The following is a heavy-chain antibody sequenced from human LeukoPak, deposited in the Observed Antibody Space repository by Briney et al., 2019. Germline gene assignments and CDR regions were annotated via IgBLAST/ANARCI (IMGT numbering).Heavy chain of an antibody. V-gene: IGHV1-2*02. CDR2: INPKSGGT. CDR3: ARDPSHYYYTDV. D-gene: IGHD6-6*01. CDR1: GYTFRDYY. Sequence: ASVTVSCKASGYTFRDYYIHWVRQAPGQGLEWMGWINPKSGGTKYAQKFQGRFTMTRDTSISTAYMELISLRSDDTAVYYCARDPSHYYYTDVWGKGTTVIVSS. J-gene: IGHJ6*03.